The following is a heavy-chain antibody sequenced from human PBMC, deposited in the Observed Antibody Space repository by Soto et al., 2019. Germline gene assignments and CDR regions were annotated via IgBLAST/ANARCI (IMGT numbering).Heavy chain of an antibody. J-gene: IGHJ6*02. CDR1: GGSFSGYY. CDR3: ARGGSMARWLVGYYYYGMDV. CDR2: INHSGST. D-gene: IGHD5-12*01. Sequence: SDTLSLTSAVYGGSFSGYYWSWIRQPPGKGLEWIGEINHSGSTNYNPSLKSRVTISVDTSKNQFSLKLSSVTAADTAVYYCARGGSMARWLVGYYYYGMDVWGQGTTVIVSS. V-gene: IGHV4-34*01.